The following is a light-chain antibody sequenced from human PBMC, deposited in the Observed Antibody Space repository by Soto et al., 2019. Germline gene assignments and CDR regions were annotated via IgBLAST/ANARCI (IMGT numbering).Light chain of an antibody. Sequence: EIVLTQSPGTLSLSPGERATLSCRASQSVSSSYLAWYQQKPGQAPRLLIYGASSRATGIPDRFSGSGSGTYFTITIRRLDPEDLAVYYCKKYRNSLYTFGQGTKLEIK. CDR3: KKYRNSLYT. J-gene: IGKJ2*01. CDR2: GAS. V-gene: IGKV3-20*01. CDR1: QSVSSSY.